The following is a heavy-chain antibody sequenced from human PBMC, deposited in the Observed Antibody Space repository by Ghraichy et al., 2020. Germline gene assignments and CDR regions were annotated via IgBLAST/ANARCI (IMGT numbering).Heavy chain of an antibody. CDR2: ISGSGAYT. Sequence: GGSLRLSCVASGFTFSSYAMSWVRQAPGKGLEWVSTISGSGAYTFYEDSVKGRFTISRDKSKNTVYLEMTSQRAEDTALYYCARRPRTGIPRDWYFDLCGGGTLVTVSS. D-gene: IGHD3/OR15-3a*01. CDR3: ARRPRTGIPRDWYFDL. CDR1: GFTFSSYA. V-gene: IGHV3-23*01. J-gene: IGHJ2*01.